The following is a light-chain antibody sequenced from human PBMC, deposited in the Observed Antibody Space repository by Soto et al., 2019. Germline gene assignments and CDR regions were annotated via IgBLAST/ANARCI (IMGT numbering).Light chain of an antibody. J-gene: IGKJ5*01. CDR3: QQYGTSEII. CDR2: WAS. V-gene: IGKV4-1*01. Sequence: DIVMTQSPDSLAVSLGERATINCKSSQSVLYSPTNKNYLAWYQQKLGQPPKLLIYWASTRESGVPDRFSASGSGTDFTLTISRLEPEDFAVFFCQQYGTSEIIFGQGTRLEIK. CDR1: QSVLYSPTNKNY.